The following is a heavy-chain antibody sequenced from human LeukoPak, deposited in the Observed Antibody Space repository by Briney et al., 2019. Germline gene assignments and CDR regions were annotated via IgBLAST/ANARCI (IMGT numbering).Heavy chain of an antibody. D-gene: IGHD1-7*01. J-gene: IGHJ4*02. Sequence: PSQTLSLTCTVSGGSISYGGYYWTWIRQHPGKGLEWIGYMYHSGDTYYNPSLKGRVTISVDTSKNHFSLKMTSVTAADTAVYYCARGQWNYSHPPLDYWGQGTLVTVSS. CDR1: GGSISYGGYY. CDR2: MYHSGDT. CDR3: ARGQWNYSHPPLDY. V-gene: IGHV4-31*03.